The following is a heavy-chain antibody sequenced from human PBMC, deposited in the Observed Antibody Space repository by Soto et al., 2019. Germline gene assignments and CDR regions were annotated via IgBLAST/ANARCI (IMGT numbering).Heavy chain of an antibody. CDR2: IKYDGSEK. V-gene: IGHV3-7*01. Sequence: EVQLVESGGGLVQPGGSLRLSCAASEITFSTYWMSWVRQAPGKGLEWVANIKYDGSEKYYVDSVKGRFTISRDNAKNSLFLQMNSLRAEDTTMYYCARAGRYCSDGSSYYVWSDYWGQGTLVTVSS. J-gene: IGHJ4*02. CDR3: ARAGRYCSDGSSYYVWSDY. D-gene: IGHD2-15*01. CDR1: EITFSTYW.